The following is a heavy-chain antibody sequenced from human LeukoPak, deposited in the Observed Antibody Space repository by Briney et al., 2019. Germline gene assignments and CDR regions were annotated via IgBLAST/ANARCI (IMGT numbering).Heavy chain of an antibody. Sequence: ASVKLSCKASGYTFTRYYLHWVPHAPGQGLEWMGIINPIGCSTSYAQKFQGRVTMTRDTSTSTVYMELSSLRSEDTAVYYCARDRDIVGATGSFGHDYWGQGTLVTVSS. CDR2: INPIGCST. V-gene: IGHV1-46*01. J-gene: IGHJ4*02. D-gene: IGHD1-26*01. CDR3: ARDRDIVGATGSFGHDY. CDR1: GYTFTRYY.